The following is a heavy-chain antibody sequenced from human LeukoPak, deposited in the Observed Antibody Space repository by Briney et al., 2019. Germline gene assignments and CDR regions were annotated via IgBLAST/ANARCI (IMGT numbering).Heavy chain of an antibody. D-gene: IGHD2-15*01. V-gene: IGHV1-69*13. Sequence: ASVKVSFKASGGTFINYAISWVRQAPGQGLEWMGGIIPIFGTANYAQKFQGRVTITADESTSTAYMELSSLRSEDTAVYYCARDRGPYCSGGSCYFTDAFDIWGQGTMVTVSS. CDR2: IIPIFGTA. J-gene: IGHJ3*02. CDR1: GGTFINYA. CDR3: ARDRGPYCSGGSCYFTDAFDI.